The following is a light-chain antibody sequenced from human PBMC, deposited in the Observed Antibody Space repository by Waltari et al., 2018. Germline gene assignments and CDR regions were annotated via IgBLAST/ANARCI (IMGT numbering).Light chain of an antibody. V-gene: IGKV3-11*01. Sequence: EILLTQSPATLSLSPGDRATLSCRASQRVSSLLAWYQHKPGQAPRLLVYDVSNRAADIPARFSGSGSGTDFTLTITSLEPEDFAVYYCQQRSSWPPTFGPGTRLEI. CDR2: DVS. J-gene: IGKJ5*01. CDR3: QQRSSWPPT. CDR1: QRVSSL.